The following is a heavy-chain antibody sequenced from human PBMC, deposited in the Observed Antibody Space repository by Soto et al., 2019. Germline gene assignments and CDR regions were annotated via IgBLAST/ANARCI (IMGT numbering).Heavy chain of an antibody. D-gene: IGHD2-21*01. CDR3: ERGVAVSGFDL. CDR1: GDSVSSNTAA. J-gene: IGHJ4*01. Sequence: SQTLSLTCAICGDSVSSNTAAWNWIRSSPSRGLEWLGRTYYRSNWRHDYAVSVKSRITVNPDTSKNHFSLQLNSVTPDDTAVYYCERGVAVSGFDLWGDVTLFPVSP. V-gene: IGHV6-1*01. CDR2: TYYRSNWRH.